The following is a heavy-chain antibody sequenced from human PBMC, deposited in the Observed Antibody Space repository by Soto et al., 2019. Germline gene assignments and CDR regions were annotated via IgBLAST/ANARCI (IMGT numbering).Heavy chain of an antibody. V-gene: IGHV1-69*02. CDR3: ASEAITVTTMGPSRYYYYMDV. CDR1: GGTFSSYT. D-gene: IGHD1-20*01. CDR2: IIPILGIA. J-gene: IGHJ6*03. Sequence: QVQLVQSGAEVKKPGSSVKVSCTASGGTFSSYTISWVRQAPGQGLEWMGRIIPILGIANYAQKFQGRVTITADKSTSTAYMELSSLRSEDTAVYCCASEAITVTTMGPSRYYYYMDVWGKGTTVTASS.